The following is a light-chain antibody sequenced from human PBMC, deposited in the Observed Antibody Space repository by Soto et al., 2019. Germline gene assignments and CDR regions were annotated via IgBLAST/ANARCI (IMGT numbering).Light chain of an antibody. V-gene: IGKV1-5*03. Sequence: IQLTQSPSSLSASVGDRVTITCRASPGISRSLAWYQQNPGKAPNLLIYKASSLKSGVPLRFSGSGSGTEFTLTINSLQPDDFATYYCQQYDTYWTFGQGTKVDI. J-gene: IGKJ1*01. CDR2: KAS. CDR1: PGISRS. CDR3: QQYDTYWT.